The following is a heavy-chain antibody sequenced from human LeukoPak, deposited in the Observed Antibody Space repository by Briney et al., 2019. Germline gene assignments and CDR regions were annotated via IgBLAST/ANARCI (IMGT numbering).Heavy chain of an antibody. CDR2: FDPEDGET. D-gene: IGHD3-10*01. V-gene: IGHV1-24*01. CDR3: ARDLSIGLLWFGESNPFDP. J-gene: IGHJ5*02. Sequence: ASVKVSCKVSGYTLTELSMHWVRQAPGKGLEWMGGFDPEDGETIYAQKFQGRVTMTEDTSTNTAYMELSSLRSEDTAVYYCARDLSIGLLWFGESNPFDPWGQGTLVTVSS. CDR1: GYTLTELS.